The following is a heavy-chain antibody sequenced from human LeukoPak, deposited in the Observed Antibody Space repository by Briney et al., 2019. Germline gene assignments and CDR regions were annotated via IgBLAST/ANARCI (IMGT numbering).Heavy chain of an antibody. CDR3: ARDQGSNYPSY. CDR1: GFTFSSYW. D-gene: IGHD4-11*01. Sequence: GGSLRLSCAASGFTFSSYWMSWVRQAPGRGLEWVANIKQDGSEKYYVDSVKGRFTISRDNAKNSLYLQMNSLRAEDTAVYYCARDQGSNYPSYWGQGTLVTVSS. CDR2: IKQDGSEK. J-gene: IGHJ4*02. V-gene: IGHV3-7*01.